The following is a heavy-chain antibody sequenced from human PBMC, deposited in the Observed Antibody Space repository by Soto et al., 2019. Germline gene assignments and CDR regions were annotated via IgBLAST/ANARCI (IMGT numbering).Heavy chain of an antibody. V-gene: IGHV3-30-3*01. J-gene: IGHJ4*02. CDR1: RFTFSSYA. Sequence: PGGSLRLSCATSRFTFSSYAMHWVRQAPGKGLEWVAVISYDGSNKYYADSVKGRFTISRDNSKNTLHLQMNSLRAEDTAVYYCARDIDYWGKGTLVTVSS. CDR3: ARDIDY. CDR2: ISYDGSNK.